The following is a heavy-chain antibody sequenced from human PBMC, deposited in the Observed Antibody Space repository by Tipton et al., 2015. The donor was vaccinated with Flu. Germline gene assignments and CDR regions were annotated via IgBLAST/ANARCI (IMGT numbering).Heavy chain of an antibody. V-gene: IGHV3-49*04. J-gene: IGHJ6*02. CDR3: TRADSTSWYGPNIHYYGMDA. D-gene: IGHD2-2*01. CDR2: IRSKAHGGTA. Sequence: SLRLSCTVSGFTFNEYGLNWVRQAPGKGLEWVGFIRSKAHGGTAEYAASVKGRFTISRDDSKGIAYLQMSSLKTEDTAVYYCTRADSTSWYGPNIHYYGMDAWGQGTAVTVSS. CDR1: GFTFNEYG.